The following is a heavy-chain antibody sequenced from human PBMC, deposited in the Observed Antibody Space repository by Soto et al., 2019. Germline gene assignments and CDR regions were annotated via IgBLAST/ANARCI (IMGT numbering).Heavy chain of an antibody. J-gene: IGHJ6*02. V-gene: IGHV3-74*01. Sequence: EEQLVESGGGSVQPGGSLRLSCVASDFIFSSYWMHWVRQGPGKGLVWVARLNGDGSGTDYADSVKGRFTISRDNAKSTVYLQMNSLRVEDTAKYYCARLWEPYYNGMGLWGQGTTVTVS. CDR2: LNGDGSGT. D-gene: IGHD3-10*01. CDR3: ARLWEPYYNGMGL. CDR1: DFIFSSYW.